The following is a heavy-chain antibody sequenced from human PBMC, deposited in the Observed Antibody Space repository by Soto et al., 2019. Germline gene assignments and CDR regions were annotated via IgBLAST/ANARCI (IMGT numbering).Heavy chain of an antibody. Sequence: QVQLVQSGAEVKKPGSSVKVSCKASGGTFSSYAISWVRQAPGQGLEWMGGIIPIFGTANYAQKFQGRVTITAVESKSTAYMELRSLRSADTAVYYCARESRYCSGGSCYFLPGIDYWGQGTLVTVSS. V-gene: IGHV1-69*12. CDR2: IIPIFGTA. D-gene: IGHD2-15*01. CDR3: ARESRYCSGGSCYFLPGIDY. J-gene: IGHJ4*02. CDR1: GGTFSSYA.